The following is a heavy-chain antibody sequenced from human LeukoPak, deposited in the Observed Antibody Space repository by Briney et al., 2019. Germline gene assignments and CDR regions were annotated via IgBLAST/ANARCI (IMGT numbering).Heavy chain of an antibody. CDR2: ISYDGSYE. CDR1: GFTFSAFG. CDR3: AKEENTAANS. V-gene: IGHV3-30*18. D-gene: IGHD5-18*01. Sequence: GGALRLSCAASGFTFSAFGMHWVRQAPGKGLEWVAVISYDGSYEYFADSVKGRFTISRDNSKNTLYLQINSLRAEDTAMYYCAKEENTAANSWGQGTLVTVSS. J-gene: IGHJ4*02.